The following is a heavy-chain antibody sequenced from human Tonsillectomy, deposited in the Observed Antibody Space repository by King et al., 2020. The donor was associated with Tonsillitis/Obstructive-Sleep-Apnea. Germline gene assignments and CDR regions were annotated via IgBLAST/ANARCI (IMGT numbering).Heavy chain of an antibody. CDR2: ISGSGGNT. J-gene: IGHJ4*02. D-gene: IGHD1-26*01. CDR3: AKARYSGSYSPDY. Sequence: EVQLVESGGGLVQPGGSLRLSCAASEFTFSTYAMSWVRQAPGKGLEWVSVISGSGGNTYYADSVKGRFTISRDNSKNTLYLQMNSLRAEDTAIYYCAKARYSGSYSPDYWGQGSLVTVSS. V-gene: IGHV3-23*04. CDR1: EFTFSTYA.